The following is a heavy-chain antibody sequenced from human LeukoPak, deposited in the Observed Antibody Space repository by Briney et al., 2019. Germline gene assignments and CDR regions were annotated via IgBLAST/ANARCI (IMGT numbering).Heavy chain of an antibody. CDR3: ARESPNYYDSSGFDY. CDR2: IIPIFGTA. V-gene: IGHV1-69*05. Sequence: GSSVKVSCKASGGTFSGYAISWVRQAPGQGLEWMGGIIPIFGTANYAQKFQGRVTITTDESTSTAYMELSSLRSEDTAVYYCARESPNYYDSSGFDYWGQGTLVTVSS. D-gene: IGHD3-22*01. CDR1: GGTFSGYA. J-gene: IGHJ4*02.